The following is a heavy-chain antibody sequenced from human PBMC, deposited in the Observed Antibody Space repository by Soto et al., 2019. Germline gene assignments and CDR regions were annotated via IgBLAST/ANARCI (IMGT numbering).Heavy chain of an antibody. V-gene: IGHV4-30-2*01. CDR2: IDHSGIT. D-gene: IGHD2-2*01. J-gene: IGHJ6*02. CDR1: GGPISSGGYS. Sequence: SETLSLTCAVSGGPISSGGYSWSWIRQPPGKGLEWIGFIDHSGITYYNPSLQSRVTLSIDTSENQFSLKLTSVTAADTAVYYCARRSCNSPSCYYYGLDVWGQGTTVTVSS. CDR3: ARRSCNSPSCYYYGLDV.